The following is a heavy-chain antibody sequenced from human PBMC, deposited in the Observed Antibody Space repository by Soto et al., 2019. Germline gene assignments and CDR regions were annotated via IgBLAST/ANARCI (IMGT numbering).Heavy chain of an antibody. J-gene: IGHJ5*02. Sequence: SETLSLTCTVSGGSISSRSYYRAWIRQPPGKGLEWIATIYYNGNTYYNPSLKSRATISVDASENRFSLKLRSVTAADTAAYYCARGFGGYSWFDPWGQGTLVTVSS. D-gene: IGHD3-22*01. CDR2: IYYNGNT. CDR3: ARGFGGYSWFDP. CDR1: GGSISSRSYY. V-gene: IGHV4-39*02.